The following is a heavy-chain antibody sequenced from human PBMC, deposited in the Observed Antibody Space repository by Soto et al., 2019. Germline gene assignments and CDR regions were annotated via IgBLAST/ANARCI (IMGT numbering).Heavy chain of an antibody. CDR1: GYIFTSSG. J-gene: IGHJ6*03. Sequence: ASVKVSCKASGYIFTSSGITWVRQAPGQGLEWMGWISAYNGNTNYAQKFQERVTMTRDMSTSTAYMELSSLRSEDTAVYYCAATLVVVPAAMMVYMDVWGKGTTVTVSS. D-gene: IGHD2-2*01. CDR2: ISAYNGNT. V-gene: IGHV1-18*01. CDR3: AATLVVVPAAMMVYMDV.